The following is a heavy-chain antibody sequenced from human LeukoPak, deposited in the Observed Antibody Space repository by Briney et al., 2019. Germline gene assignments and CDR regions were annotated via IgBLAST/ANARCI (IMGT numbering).Heavy chain of an antibody. CDR3: AREVWSSAFDI. CDR1: GFTFRSFG. D-gene: IGHD2-21*01. Sequence: GSLRLSCAVSGFTFRSFGMSWVRQPPGKGLEWIGSIYYSGSIWYHPSLKSRVTISVDTSKNQFSLKLTSVTAADTAVYYCAREVWSSAFDIWGQGTMVTVSS. CDR2: IYYSGSI. V-gene: IGHV4-59*05. J-gene: IGHJ3*02.